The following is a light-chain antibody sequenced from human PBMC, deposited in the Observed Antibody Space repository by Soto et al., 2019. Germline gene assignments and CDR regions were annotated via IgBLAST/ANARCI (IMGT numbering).Light chain of an antibody. J-gene: IGKJ1*01. V-gene: IGKV3-20*01. CDR3: QQYGSSPWT. CDR2: GAS. CDR1: QSVSSSY. Sequence: EMVLTQSPGTLSLSPEERATLSCRASQSVSSSYLAGYQQKHGKAPRLLIYGASSRATGIPNRFSVSGSGTEFTLTIIRLEPEDFAVYYCQQYGSSPWTFGQGTKVEIK.